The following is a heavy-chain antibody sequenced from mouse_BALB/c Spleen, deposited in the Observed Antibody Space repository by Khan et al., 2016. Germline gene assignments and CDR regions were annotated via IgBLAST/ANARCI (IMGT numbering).Heavy chain of an antibody. D-gene: IGHD1-1*01. CDR3: ARRGPIYYYGSTSGY. Sequence: VQLQQSGAELVKPGASVKLSCTASGFNIKDTFMHWVKQRPEQGLEWIGRIDPANGNTRYDPKFQGKATITADTSSNTAYLQLSSLTSEDTAVYYCARRGPIYYYGSTSGYWGQGTTLTVSS. CDR1: GFNIKDTF. V-gene: IGHV14-3*02. CDR2: IDPANGNT. J-gene: IGHJ2*01.